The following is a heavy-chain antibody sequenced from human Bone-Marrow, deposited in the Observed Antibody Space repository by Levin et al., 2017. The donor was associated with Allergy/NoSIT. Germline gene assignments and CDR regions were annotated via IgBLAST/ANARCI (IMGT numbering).Heavy chain of an antibody. J-gene: IGHJ4*02. CDR2: ISWNSGSR. Sequence: PGGSLRLSCAASGFTFDDYAMHWVRQAPGKGLEWVSGISWNSGSRGYADSVKGRFTISRDNAKNSLYLQMNSLRPEDTALYYCARDKRAATPYYLDDRGQGTLVTVSS. D-gene: IGHD2-15*01. CDR3: ARDKRAATPYYLDD. V-gene: IGHV3-9*01. CDR1: GFTFDDYA.